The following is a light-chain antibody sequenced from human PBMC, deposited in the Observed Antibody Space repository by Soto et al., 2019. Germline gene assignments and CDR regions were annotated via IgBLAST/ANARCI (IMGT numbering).Light chain of an antibody. CDR3: CSYAGSSTLV. V-gene: IGLV2-23*01. Sequence: QAVVTQPASVSGSPGQSITISCTGTSSDVGRYNLVSWYQQHPGKAPKLMIYEGSKRPSGVSNRFSGSKSGNTASLTLSGLQAEDEADYYCCSYAGSSTLVFGGWTKLAVL. J-gene: IGLJ2*01. CDR2: EGS. CDR1: SSDVGRYNL.